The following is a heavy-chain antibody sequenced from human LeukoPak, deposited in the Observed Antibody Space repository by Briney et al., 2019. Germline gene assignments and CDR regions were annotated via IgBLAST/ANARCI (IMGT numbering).Heavy chain of an antibody. CDR3: AREYYDSSGRKHAFDV. D-gene: IGHD3-22*01. J-gene: IGHJ3*01. Sequence: ASVKVSCKTSGYTFINYYMHWVRQAPGQGLEWMGRIDPDSGGTGYAQKFQGRVTMTRDTSNSTAYMELSRLRSDDTAVYFCAREYYDSSGRKHAFDVWGLGTMVTVSS. CDR1: GYTFINYY. CDR2: IDPDSGGT. V-gene: IGHV1-2*02.